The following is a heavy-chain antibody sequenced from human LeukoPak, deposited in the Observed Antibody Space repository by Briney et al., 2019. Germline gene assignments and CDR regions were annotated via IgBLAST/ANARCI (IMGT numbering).Heavy chain of an antibody. V-gene: IGHV3-23*01. Sequence: GGSLRLSCAASGFTSSSFAMSWVRQAPGKGLEWVSAISGSGGSTFYAASVKGRFTISRDNFKNTLFLQMNGLRAEDTAVYYCAKDRSCSGSSCNVGSWGQGTMVTVSS. CDR3: AKDRSCSGSSCNVGS. J-gene: IGHJ3*01. D-gene: IGHD2-2*01. CDR1: GFTSSSFA. CDR2: ISGSGGST.